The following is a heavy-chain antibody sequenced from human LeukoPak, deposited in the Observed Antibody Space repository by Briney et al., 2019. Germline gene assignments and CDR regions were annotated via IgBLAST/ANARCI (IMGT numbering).Heavy chain of an antibody. V-gene: IGHV1-69*05. D-gene: IGHD7-27*01. J-gene: IGHJ6*03. Sequence: ASVKVSCKASGGTFSSYAISWVRQAPGQGLEWMGRSIPIFGTANYAQKFQGRVTITTDESTSTAYMELSSLRSEDTAVYYCARVELTGAYYYYYTDVWGKGTTVTVSS. CDR3: ARVELTGAYYYYYTDV. CDR1: GGTFSSYA. CDR2: SIPIFGTA.